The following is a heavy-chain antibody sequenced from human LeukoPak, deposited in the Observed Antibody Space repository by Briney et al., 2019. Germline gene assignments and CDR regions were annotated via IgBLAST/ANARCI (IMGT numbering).Heavy chain of an antibody. CDR1: GGSISSSSYY. V-gene: IGHV4-39*01. Sequence: SETLSLTCTVSGGSISSSSYYWGWIRQPPGKGLEWIGTIYYSGSTYYNPSLKSRVTISVDTSKNQFSLKLSSVTAADTAVYYCARSYSSSWSPYYYLRMDVWGQGTTVTVSS. CDR2: IYYSGST. J-gene: IGHJ6*02. D-gene: IGHD6-13*01. CDR3: ARSYSSSWSPYYYLRMDV.